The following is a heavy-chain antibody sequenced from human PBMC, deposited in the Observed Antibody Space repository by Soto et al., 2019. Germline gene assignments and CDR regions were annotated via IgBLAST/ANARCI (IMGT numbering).Heavy chain of an antibody. J-gene: IGHJ4*02. D-gene: IGHD3-22*01. CDR3: TKIVLVPFDH. V-gene: IGHV3-15*01. Sequence: GGSLRLSCRTSGFTFTNAWMNWVRLTAGNGLEWVGRIKSKSDGEAAEYAAPVKGRFIISRDDSTDTLYLEMNNLTSEDSAVYYCTKIVLVPFDHWGQGVLVTVSS. CDR2: IKSKSDGEAA. CDR1: GFTFTNAW.